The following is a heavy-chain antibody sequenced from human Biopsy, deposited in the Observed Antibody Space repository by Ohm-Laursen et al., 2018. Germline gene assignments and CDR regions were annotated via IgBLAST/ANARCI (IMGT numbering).Heavy chain of an antibody. V-gene: IGHV3-33*01. Sequence: SLRLSCTASGFTFSNYGMHWVRQAPGKRLEWVAVIWYDGRNQYYADFVKGRFTISRDNSKNTLYLQMNSLRDEDTAVYFCAREIYPTTIYRPVDSWGQGTLVTVSS. J-gene: IGHJ5*01. CDR2: IWYDGRNQ. CDR1: GFTFSNYG. D-gene: IGHD3-3*01. CDR3: AREIYPTTIYRPVDS.